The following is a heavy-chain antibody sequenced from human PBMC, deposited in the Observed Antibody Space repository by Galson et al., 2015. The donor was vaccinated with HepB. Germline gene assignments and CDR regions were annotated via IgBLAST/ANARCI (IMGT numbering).Heavy chain of an antibody. CDR3: ATIRVGFCITTSCKADDFDI. CDR2: INPSGGRT. D-gene: IGHD2-2*01. J-gene: IGHJ3*02. Sequence: SVKVSCKASGYTFSTYYIHSVRQAPGQGLEWMGIINPSGGRTNYAQTFQDRVTMTRDTSTSTVYMQLSSLRSENTAVYSCATIRVGFCITTSCKADDFDIWGQGTMVTVSS. CDR1: GYTFSTYY. V-gene: IGHV1-46*01.